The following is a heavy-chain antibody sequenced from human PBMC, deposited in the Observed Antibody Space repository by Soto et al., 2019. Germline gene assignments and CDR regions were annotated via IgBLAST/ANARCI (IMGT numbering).Heavy chain of an antibody. J-gene: IGHJ4*02. V-gene: IGHV3-23*01. D-gene: IGHD5-18*01. CDR3: AKNRPTWIQLWSLDY. Sequence: EVQLLESGGGLVQPGGSLRLSCAASGFTFSTYAMDWVRQAPGKGLEWVSSLSDNGGTTYYADSVKGRFTISRDNSKNTLYLQMNSLRADYTAVYYCAKNRPTWIQLWSLDYWGQGTLVTVSS. CDR2: LSDNGGTT. CDR1: GFTFSTYA.